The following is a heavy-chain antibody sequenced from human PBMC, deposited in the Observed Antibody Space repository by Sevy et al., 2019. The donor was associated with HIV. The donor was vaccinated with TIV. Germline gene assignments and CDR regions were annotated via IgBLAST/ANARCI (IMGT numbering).Heavy chain of an antibody. V-gene: IGHV3-30*02. J-gene: IGHJ6*02. Sequence: GGSLRLSCAASGFTFSTYDMHWVRQAPGKGLEWVAYIRYDGFNKYYGDSVRGRFTISRDNSKSTLYVQLNSLRAEDTAVYYCARGRKTTQEWLEELDYYYGMDVWGQGTSVTVS. CDR1: GFTFSTYD. CDR3: ARGRKTTQEWLEELDYYYGMDV. D-gene: IGHD2-8*01. CDR2: IRYDGFNK.